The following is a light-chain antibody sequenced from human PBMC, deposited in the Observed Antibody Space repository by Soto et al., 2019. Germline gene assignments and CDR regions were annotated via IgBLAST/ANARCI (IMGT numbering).Light chain of an antibody. V-gene: IGKV2-30*01. CDR3: MQGGHWPWT. J-gene: IGKJ1*01. CDR2: KVY. Sequence: DVVMTQSPLSLPVTLGQPASISCTSSQSLEYSDGKTYLNWFLQRPGQSQRRXIYKVYNRDSGVQDRFSGSGSGTDFTLKISRVEAEDVGIYYCMQGGHWPWTFGQGTKVDIK. CDR1: QSLEYSDGKTY.